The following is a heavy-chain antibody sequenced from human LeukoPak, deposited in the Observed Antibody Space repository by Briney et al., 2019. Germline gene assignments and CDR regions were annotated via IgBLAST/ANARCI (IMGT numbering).Heavy chain of an antibody. V-gene: IGHV3-23*01. CDR2: ISGSGDTT. D-gene: IGHD2-2*01. J-gene: IGHJ2*01. CDR1: GFTFSSYA. Sequence: GGSLRLSCAASGFTFSSYAMSWVRQAPGKGLDWVSAISGSGDTTYYADSVKGRFTISRDNSKNTLYLQMYSLRAEDTAVYYCARDRAWGSTSGWYFDLWGRGTLVTVSS. CDR3: ARDRAWGSTSGWYFDL.